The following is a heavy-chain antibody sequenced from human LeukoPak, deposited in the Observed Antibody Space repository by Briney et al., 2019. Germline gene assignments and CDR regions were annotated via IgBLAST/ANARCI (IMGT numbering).Heavy chain of an antibody. V-gene: IGHV6-1*01. CDR1: GDRVPSNSAA. Sequence: QTLSLTCAIYGDRVPSNSAAWNSIRQPPSRGLEWLGRTYYRPKWYNDYAVSVKSRITINPDTSKNQFSLQPNSVTPEDTAVYYCARDGAVAGTPFDYWGQGTLVTVSS. CDR2: TYYRPKWYN. CDR3: ARDGAVAGTPFDY. J-gene: IGHJ4*02. D-gene: IGHD6-19*01.